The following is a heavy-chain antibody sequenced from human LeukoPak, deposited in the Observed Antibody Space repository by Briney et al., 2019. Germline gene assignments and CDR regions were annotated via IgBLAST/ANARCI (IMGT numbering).Heavy chain of an antibody. Sequence: GGSLRLSCAASGFTFSSYAMSWVRQAPGKGLEWVSAISGSGGSTYYADSVKGRFTISRDNSKNTLYLQMNSLRAEDTAVYYCAREADCSGGSCYRGAFDIWGQGTMVTVSS. J-gene: IGHJ3*02. CDR1: GFTFSSYA. CDR3: AREADCSGGSCYRGAFDI. CDR2: ISGSGGST. D-gene: IGHD2-15*01. V-gene: IGHV3-23*01.